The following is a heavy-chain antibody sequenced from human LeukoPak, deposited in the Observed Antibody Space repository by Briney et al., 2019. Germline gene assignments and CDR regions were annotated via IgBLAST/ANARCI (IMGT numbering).Heavy chain of an antibody. CDR3: ARINQRDGYTHH. Sequence: SGPALAKPPQTLTLTCTFSGFSLSTSGMCVSWIRQPPGKALEWLALIDWDDDKYYSTSLKTRLTISKDTSKNQVVLTMTNMDPVDTATYYCARINQRDGYTHHWGQGTLVTVSS. CDR1: GFSLSTSGMC. V-gene: IGHV2-70*01. CDR2: IDWDDDK. D-gene: IGHD5-24*01. J-gene: IGHJ5*02.